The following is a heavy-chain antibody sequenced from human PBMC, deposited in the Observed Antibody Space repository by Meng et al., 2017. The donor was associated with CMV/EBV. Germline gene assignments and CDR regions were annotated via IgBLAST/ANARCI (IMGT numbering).Heavy chain of an antibody. CDR1: GFTVSSNY. Sequence: GGSLRLSCAASGFTVSSNYMSWVRQAPGKGLEWVSVIYSGGSTYYADSVKGRFTISRDNSKNTLYLQMNSLRAEDTAVYYCARGKGYYYDSSGYYLRWFDPWGQGTLVTVSS. V-gene: IGHV3-53*01. CDR2: IYSGGST. CDR3: ARGKGYYYDSSGYYLRWFDP. D-gene: IGHD3-22*01. J-gene: IGHJ5*02.